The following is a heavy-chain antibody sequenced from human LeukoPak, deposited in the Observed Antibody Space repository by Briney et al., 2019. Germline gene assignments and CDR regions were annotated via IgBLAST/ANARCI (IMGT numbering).Heavy chain of an antibody. D-gene: IGHD6-19*01. Sequence: ASVKVSCKASGYTFTGYYMHWVRQAPGQGLEWMGWINPNSGGTNYAQKFQGRVTMTRNTSISTAYMELSRLRSDDTAVYYCARVGRHSSGWYGGSYYGMDVWGQGTTVTVSS. CDR3: ARVGRHSSGWYGGSYYGMDV. J-gene: IGHJ6*02. V-gene: IGHV1-2*02. CDR2: INPNSGGT. CDR1: GYTFTGYY.